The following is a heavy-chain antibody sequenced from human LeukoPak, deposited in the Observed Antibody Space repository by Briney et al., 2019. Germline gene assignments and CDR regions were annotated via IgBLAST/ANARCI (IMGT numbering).Heavy chain of an antibody. J-gene: IGHJ4*02. CDR1: GGSISSSSYY. D-gene: IGHD3-10*01. Sequence: SETLSLTCTVSGGSISSSSYYWGWIRQPPGKGLEWIGSIYYSGSTYYNPSLKSRVTISVDTSKNQFSLKLSSVTAADTAVYFCARQLLLWVGAAYFDYWGQGTLVTGSS. CDR3: ARQLLLWVGAAYFDY. CDR2: IYYSGST. V-gene: IGHV4-39*01.